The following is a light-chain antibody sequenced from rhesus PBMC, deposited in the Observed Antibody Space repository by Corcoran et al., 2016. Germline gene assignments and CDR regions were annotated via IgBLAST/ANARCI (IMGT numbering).Light chain of an antibody. CDR3: QQYSSRPLT. Sequence: DIQMTQSPSSLSASVGDTVTITCRASQGISSWLAWYQQKPGKAPKLLIYKASSLQSGVPSRFSGSGSGTDFTLTISSLQSEDFATYFCQQYSSRPLTFGGGTKVEIE. J-gene: IGKJ4*01. CDR1: QGISSW. CDR2: KAS. V-gene: IGKV1-22*01.